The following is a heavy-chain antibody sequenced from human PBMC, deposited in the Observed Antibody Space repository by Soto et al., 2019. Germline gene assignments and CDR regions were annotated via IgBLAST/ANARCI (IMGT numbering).Heavy chain of an antibody. D-gene: IGHD2-15*01. Sequence: GGSLRLSCAASGFTFSSYAMSWVRQAPGKGLEWVSAISGSGGSTYYADSVKGRFTISRDNSKNTLYLQMNSLRAEDTAVYYCAKAPPEVVVVAATHREDVYWGQGTLVTVSS. CDR1: GFTFSSYA. CDR3: AKAPPEVVVVAATHREDVY. J-gene: IGHJ4*02. V-gene: IGHV3-23*01. CDR2: ISGSGGST.